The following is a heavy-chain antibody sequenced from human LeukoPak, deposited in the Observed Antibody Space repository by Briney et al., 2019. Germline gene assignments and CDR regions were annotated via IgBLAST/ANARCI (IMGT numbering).Heavy chain of an antibody. J-gene: IGHJ4*02. CDR2: IRDNGGST. CDR1: GFTFSSYA. V-gene: IGHV3-23*01. CDR3: AKRGAAADTYFDF. Sequence: PGGSLRLSCAASGFTFSSYAMSCVRQAPGKGLEWVSTIRDNGGSTYYTDSVKGRFTISRDNSKNTLYLQMNRLRAEDTAVYYCAKRGAAADTYFDFWGQGTLVTVSS. D-gene: IGHD6-13*01.